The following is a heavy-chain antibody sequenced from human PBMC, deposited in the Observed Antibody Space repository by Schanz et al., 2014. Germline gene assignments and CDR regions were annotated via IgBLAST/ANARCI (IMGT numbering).Heavy chain of an antibody. CDR1: GYTLTNFD. D-gene: IGHD1-26*01. J-gene: IGHJ4*02. V-gene: IGHV1-18*01. Sequence: QVQLVQSGAEVKKPGASVKVSCKASGYTLTNFDINWVRQAPGQGLEWMGWISSYNPNTKSTQKFQGRVTMTTDTSTSTAYMELRSLSSDDTAVYYCARGSGELLGFGYWGQGTLVSVSS. CDR3: ARGSGELLGFGY. CDR2: ISSYNPNT.